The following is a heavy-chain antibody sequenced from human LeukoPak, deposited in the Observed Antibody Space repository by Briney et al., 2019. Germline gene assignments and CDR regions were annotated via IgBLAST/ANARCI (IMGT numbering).Heavy chain of an antibody. CDR1: GYTFTSYG. V-gene: IGHV1-18*01. CDR3: ARDGSYSSSWYVYYYYMDV. Sequence: EASVKVSCKASGYTFTSYGISWVRQAPGQGLEWMGWISAYNGNTNYAQKLQGRVTMTTDTSTSTAYMELRSLRSDDTAVYYCARDGSYSSSWYVYYYYMDVWGKGTTVTISS. CDR2: ISAYNGNT. J-gene: IGHJ6*03. D-gene: IGHD6-13*01.